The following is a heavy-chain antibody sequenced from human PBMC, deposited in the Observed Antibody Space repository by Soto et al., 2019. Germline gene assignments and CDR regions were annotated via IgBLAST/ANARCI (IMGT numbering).Heavy chain of an antibody. V-gene: IGHV1-18*04. CDR1: GYIYTNYG. D-gene: IGHD2-21*01. Sequence: QVQLAQSGPEVKKRGASVKVSCKASGYIYTNYGLSWLRQAPGQGLEWVGWISAYTGATDYAKNFKERVTLTIDTYTTTGYMAVRLWRSDDTAMYYSARENGEGGDSLVDYWGQGTLVTVS. CDR3: ARENGEGGDSLVDY. J-gene: IGHJ4*02. CDR2: ISAYTGAT.